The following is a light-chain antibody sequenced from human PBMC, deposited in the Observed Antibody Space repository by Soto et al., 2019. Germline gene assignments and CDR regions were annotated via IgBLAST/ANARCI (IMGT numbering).Light chain of an antibody. J-gene: IGLJ1*01. CDR2: DVS. CDR3: CSYAGSPRYV. CDR1: SSDVGGYNY. V-gene: IGLV2-11*01. Sequence: QSVLTQPRSVSGSPGQSVTISCTGTSSDVGGYNYVSWYQQHPGKSPKVMIYDVSERPSGVPDRFSGSKCGNTASLTISGLQAEDEADYYCCSYAGSPRYVFGTGTKLTVL.